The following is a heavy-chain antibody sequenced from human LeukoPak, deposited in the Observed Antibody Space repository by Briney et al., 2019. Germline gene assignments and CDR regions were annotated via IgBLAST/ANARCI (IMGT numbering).Heavy chain of an antibody. V-gene: IGHV3-30*03. CDR1: GFTFSSYG. CDR2: ISYDGRNK. CDR3: ARHDRGWNGPFDY. J-gene: IGHJ4*02. D-gene: IGHD1-1*01. Sequence: PGRSLRLSCAASGFTFSSYGIHWVRQAPGKGLEWVSVISYDGRNKYYADSVKGRFTISRDNSKNTLYLQMNSLRAEDTAVYYCARHDRGWNGPFDYWGQGTLVTVSS.